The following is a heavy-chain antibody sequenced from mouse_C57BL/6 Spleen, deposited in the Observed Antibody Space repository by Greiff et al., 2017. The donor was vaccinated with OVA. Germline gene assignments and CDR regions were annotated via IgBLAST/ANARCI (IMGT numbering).Heavy chain of an antibody. Sequence: VQLQQSGAELVKPGASVKLSCKASGYTFTSYWMQWVKQRPGQGLEWIGEIDPSDSYTNYNQKFKGKATLTVDTSSSTAYMQLSSLTSEDSAVYYCAGGGGTDYFDYWGQGTTLTVSS. D-gene: IGHD4-1*01. J-gene: IGHJ2*01. CDR1: GYTFTSYW. V-gene: IGHV1-50*01. CDR3: AGGGGTDYFDY. CDR2: IDPSDSYT.